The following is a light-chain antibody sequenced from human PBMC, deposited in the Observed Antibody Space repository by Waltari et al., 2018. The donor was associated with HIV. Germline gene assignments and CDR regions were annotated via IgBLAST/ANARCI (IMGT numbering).Light chain of an antibody. Sequence: QSALTQPRSVSGSPGQAVNISCTGTSSAVGGYKYVSWYKQHPGKAPRLVIYDVTERPSGIPYRFSGSKSGNTASLSISGLQAADEADYYCCSYAGSSFSYAFGTGTRVSVL. CDR2: DVT. J-gene: IGLJ1*01. CDR3: CSYAGSSFSYA. V-gene: IGLV2-11*01. CDR1: SSAVGGYKY.